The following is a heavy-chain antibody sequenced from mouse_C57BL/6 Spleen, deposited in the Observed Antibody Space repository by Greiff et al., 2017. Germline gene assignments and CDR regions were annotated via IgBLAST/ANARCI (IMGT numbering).Heavy chain of an antibody. V-gene: IGHV1-12*01. CDR1: AKPLPVKI. J-gene: IGHJ2*01. CDR2: IYPGNGDT. CDR3: ARFPTVEDFDY. D-gene: IGHD1-1*01. Sequence: LQQSGAELVRPGASLKISGRPFAKPLPVKIMHGVKQTPRQGLEWIGAIYPGNGDTSYNQKFKGKATLTVDKSSSTAYMQLSSLTSEDSAVYFCARFPTVEDFDYWGQGTTLTVSS.